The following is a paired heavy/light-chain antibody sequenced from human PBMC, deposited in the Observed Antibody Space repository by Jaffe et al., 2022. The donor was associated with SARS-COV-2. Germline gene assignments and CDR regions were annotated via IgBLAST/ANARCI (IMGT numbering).Light chain of an antibody. CDR2: NND. J-gene: IGLJ3*02. V-gene: IGLV1-47*01. CDR3: AAWDGSLNSWV. CDR1: GGRY. Sequence: QSVLTQSPSASGTPGQRVTIFCSGSGGRYVFWYQQLPGTAPKLLIYNNDQRPSGVPDRFSGSTSGTSASLAISGLRSEDEADYYCAAWDGSLNSWVFGGGTRLTVL.
Heavy chain of an antibody. Sequence: QLQLQESGPGLVKPSETLSLTCSVSGDSMTSTTSNYWGWIRQPPGKGPEWIGSVFYSGGTYYNPSLRSRVTISADTFKNQFYLQLTSVTAADTAVYYCTRHDGTRSHNWFGPWGQGILVTVSS. J-gene: IGHJ5*02. CDR2: VFYSGGT. V-gene: IGHV4-39*01. D-gene: IGHD1-1*01. CDR1: GDSMTSTTSNY. CDR3: TRHDGTRSHNWFGP.